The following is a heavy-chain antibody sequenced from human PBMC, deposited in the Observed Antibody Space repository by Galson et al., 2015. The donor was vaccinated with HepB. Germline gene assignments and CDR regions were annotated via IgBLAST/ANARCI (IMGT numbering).Heavy chain of an antibody. CDR1: GFTFGGYA. J-gene: IGHJ4*02. D-gene: IGHD4-17*01. V-gene: IGHV3-49*04. CDR3: TRSRIGRGKITVTTPYDY. Sequence: SLRLSCAASGFTFGGYAMSWVRQAPGKGLEWVGFIRSKAYGGTTEYAASVKGRFTISRDDSKSIAYLQMNSLKTEDTAVYYCTRSRIGRGKITVTTPYDYWGQGTLVTVSS. CDR2: IRSKAYGGTT.